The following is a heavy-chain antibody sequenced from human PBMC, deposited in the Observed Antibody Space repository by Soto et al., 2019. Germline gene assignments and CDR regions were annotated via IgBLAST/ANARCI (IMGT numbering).Heavy chain of an antibody. D-gene: IGHD6-13*01. CDR1: GGSVSSGSYY. J-gene: IGHJ5*02. CDR3: AREVGIAAAGTNWFDP. V-gene: IGHV4-61*01. Sequence: SETLSLTCTVSGGSVSSGSYYWIWIRQPPGKGLEWIGYIYYSGSTNYNPSLKSRVTISVDTSKNQFSLKLSSVTAADTAVYYCAREVGIAAAGTNWFDPWGQGTLVTVSS. CDR2: IYYSGST.